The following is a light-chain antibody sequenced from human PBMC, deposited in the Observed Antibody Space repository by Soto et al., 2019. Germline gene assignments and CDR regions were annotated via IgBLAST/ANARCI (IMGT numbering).Light chain of an antibody. CDR3: QQYGTSWAT. V-gene: IGKV3-20*01. CDR1: RSVSSNY. J-gene: IGKJ1*01. Sequence: EIVLTQSPGTLSLSPGERATLSCRASRSVSSNYLAWYQQKPGQAPRLLIYGASSRATGIPDRFSGSGSGTDFTLTFSRLEPEDFAVYYCQQYGTSWATVGQGTKVDIK. CDR2: GAS.